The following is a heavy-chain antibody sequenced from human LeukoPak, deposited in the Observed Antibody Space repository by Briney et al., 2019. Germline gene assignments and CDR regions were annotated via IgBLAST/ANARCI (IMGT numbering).Heavy chain of an antibody. V-gene: IGHV1-24*01. D-gene: IGHD3-9*01. CDR3: ATVSLTGTDAFDI. Sequence: ASVKVSCKVSGYTLTELSMHWVRQAPGKGLEWMGGFDPEDGETIYAQKFQGRVTMTEDTSTDTAYMELSSLRSEDTVVYYCATVSLTGTDAFDIWGQGTMVTVSS. J-gene: IGHJ3*02. CDR2: FDPEDGET. CDR1: GYTLTELS.